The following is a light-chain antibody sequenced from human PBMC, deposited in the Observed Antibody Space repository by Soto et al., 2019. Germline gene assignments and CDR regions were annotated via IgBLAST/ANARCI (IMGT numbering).Light chain of an antibody. Sequence: DIVMTQSPDSLAVSLGERATINCKSSQSVLYSSNNKNYLAWYQQKPGQPPKLLIYWASTRESGVPDRFSGSGSGTDFTLTISRLQAEDVAVYYCQQYYSTTFTFGGGTKVEIK. CDR2: WAS. CDR3: QQYYSTTFT. CDR1: QSVLYSSNNKNY. J-gene: IGKJ4*01. V-gene: IGKV4-1*01.